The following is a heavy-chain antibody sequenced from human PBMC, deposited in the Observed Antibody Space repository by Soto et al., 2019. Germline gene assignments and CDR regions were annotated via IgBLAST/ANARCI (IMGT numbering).Heavy chain of an antibody. CDR1: GFTFSASS. D-gene: IGHD1-26*01. CDR3: AIEGAGFGS. J-gene: IGHJ4*02. V-gene: IGHV3-73*01. CDR2: IRSKANNYAT. Sequence: EFQLVEYGGGLVQPGGSVRLSCAASGFTFSASSMHWVRQAAGKGLEWLGRIRSKANNYATVYSEALKGRSIISRDDSQDTMFLEMNNVRTVDTAMYYCAIEGAGFGSWGQGTLVTVSS.